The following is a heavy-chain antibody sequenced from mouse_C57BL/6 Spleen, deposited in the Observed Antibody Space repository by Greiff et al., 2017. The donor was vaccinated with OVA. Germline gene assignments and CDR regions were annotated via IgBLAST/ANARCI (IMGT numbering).Heavy chain of an antibody. J-gene: IGHJ2*01. CDR3: ARNQLLLNY. D-gene: IGHD2-12*01. CDR2: ILPGSCST. Sequence: QVQLKESGAELMKPGASVKLSCKATGYTFTGYWIEWVKQRPGHGLEWIGEILPGSCSTNYNEKFKGKATFTADTSSNTAYLQLSSLTTEDSAIYYCARNQLLLNYWGQGTTLTVSS. CDR1: GYTFTGYW. V-gene: IGHV1-9*01.